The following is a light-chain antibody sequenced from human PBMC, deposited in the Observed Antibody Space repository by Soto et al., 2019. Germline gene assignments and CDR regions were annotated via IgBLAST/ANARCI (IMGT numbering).Light chain of an antibody. V-gene: IGKV3-20*01. CDR3: HQYGGSHFT. CDR1: QSVSVNS. CDR2: AAS. Sequence: EIVLTQSPGTLSLSPGERATLSCRARQSVSVNSLAWYQQKGGQAPRLLIYAASTRATGVPARFSGTGSGTEFALTISRLETDDSAVYYCHQYGGSHFTFGPGTKVDIK. J-gene: IGKJ3*01.